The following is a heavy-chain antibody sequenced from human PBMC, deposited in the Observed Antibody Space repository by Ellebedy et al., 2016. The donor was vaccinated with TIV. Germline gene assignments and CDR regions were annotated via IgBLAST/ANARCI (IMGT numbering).Heavy chain of an antibody. CDR3: ARDRNGMDV. CDR1: GFTFSTNA. CDR2: ISYDGSNK. J-gene: IGHJ6*02. V-gene: IGHV3-30*14. Sequence: GESLKISCAASGFTFSTNAMHWVRQAPGKGLEWVAVISYDGSNKYYADSVRGRFTISRDNSKNTVYLQMNSLRAEDAAVYYCARDRNGMDVWGQGTTVTVSS.